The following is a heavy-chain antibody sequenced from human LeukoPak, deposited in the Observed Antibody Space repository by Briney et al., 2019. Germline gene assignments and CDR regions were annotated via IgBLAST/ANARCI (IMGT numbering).Heavy chain of an antibody. J-gene: IGHJ4*02. Sequence: GGSLRLSCEGSGFTFSNYWMGWVRQAPGKGLQWVANIKTDGSEKYYVDSVKGRFTISRDNSKNTLYLQMNSLRAEDTAVYYCAKDLSGTMVRGVFDYWGQGTLVTVSS. D-gene: IGHD3-10*01. CDR1: GFTFSNYW. CDR3: AKDLSGTMVRGVFDY. CDR2: IKTDGSEK. V-gene: IGHV3-7*01.